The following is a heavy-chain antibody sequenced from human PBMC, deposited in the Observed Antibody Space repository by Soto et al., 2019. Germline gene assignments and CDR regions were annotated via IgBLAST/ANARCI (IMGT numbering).Heavy chain of an antibody. CDR1: GYSFTSYW. V-gene: IGHV5-10-1*01. J-gene: IGHJ6*02. Sequence: GESLKISCKGSGYSFTSYWISWVRQMPGKGLEWMGRIDPSDSYTNYSPSFRGHVTISADKSISTAYLQWSSLKASDTAMYYCARLEYYYGSGSGSTPLMDVWGQGTTVTVSS. CDR2: IDPSDSYT. CDR3: ARLEYYYGSGSGSTPLMDV. D-gene: IGHD3-10*01.